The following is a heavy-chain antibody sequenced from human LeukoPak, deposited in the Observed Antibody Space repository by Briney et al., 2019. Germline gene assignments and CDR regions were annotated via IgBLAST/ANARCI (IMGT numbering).Heavy chain of an antibody. J-gene: IGHJ4*02. CDR1: GFSFSVYS. V-gene: IGHV3-48*01. D-gene: IGHD2-2*02. CDR3: ARGPYQLLYRGFDY. CDR2: ISGSSSPI. Sequence: GGSLRLSCAASGFSFSVYSMTWVRQAPGKGLEWLSYISGSSSPIYYADSVKGRFTISRDNAKNSLYLQMNSLRVEDTAVYYCARGPYQLLYRGFDYWGQGTLVTVSS.